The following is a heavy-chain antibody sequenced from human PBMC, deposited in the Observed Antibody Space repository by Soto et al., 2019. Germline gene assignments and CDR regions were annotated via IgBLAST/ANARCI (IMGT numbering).Heavy chain of an antibody. J-gene: IGHJ4*02. V-gene: IGHV3-7*01. CDR2: IKQDGSVK. D-gene: IGHD3-9*01. CDR3: ATESYYHWQY. Sequence: EVQLVESGGDLVQPGGSLRLSCAASGFTFSGYWMAWVRQAPGKGLEWVANIKQDGSVKYYVDSLKGRFTISRDNAKNSLYLQMDSLRAGDTAVYFCATESYYHWQYWGQGTLVTVSS. CDR1: GFTFSGYW.